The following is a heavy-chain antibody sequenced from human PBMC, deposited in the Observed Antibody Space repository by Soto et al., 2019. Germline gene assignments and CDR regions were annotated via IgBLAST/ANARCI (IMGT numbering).Heavy chain of an antibody. CDR2: ISSGGDT. Sequence: EVQVVESGGGLIQPGGSLRLSCAASGFTVTTNYMSWVRQAPGKGLEWVSIISSGGDTYYADSVKGRFTISRDNPKNPLYLQMNTLTAEDTAVYSCARGDFDCWGQGTLVTVSS. V-gene: IGHV3-53*01. J-gene: IGHJ4*02. D-gene: IGHD1-26*01. CDR1: GFTVTTNY. CDR3: ARGDFDC.